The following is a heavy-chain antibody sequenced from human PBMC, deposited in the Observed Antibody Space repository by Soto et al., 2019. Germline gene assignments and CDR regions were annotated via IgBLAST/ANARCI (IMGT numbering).Heavy chain of an antibody. CDR1: GFSLSTNEVGVG. Sequence: SGPTLVNPTQTLTLTCTFSGFSLSTNEVGVGVGWIRQPPGKALEWLALIYWDDEKRHSPSLKSRLTVTKDTSKNQVVLTLTNVDPVDTATYYCAHTAVSVGWFDPWGQGTLVTVSS. CDR3: AHTAVSVGWFDP. CDR2: IYWDDEK. J-gene: IGHJ5*02. D-gene: IGHD1-26*01. V-gene: IGHV2-5*02.